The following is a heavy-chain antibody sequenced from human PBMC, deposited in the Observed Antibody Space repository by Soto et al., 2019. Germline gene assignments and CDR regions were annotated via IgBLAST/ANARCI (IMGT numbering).Heavy chain of an antibody. Sequence: GGSLRLSCAASGFTFSSYSMNWVRQAPGKGLEWVSSISSSSSYIFYADSVKGRFTISRDNAKNSLYLQMNGLRAEDTAVYYCAREGYRDYGDIDYWGQGTLVTVSS. CDR1: GFTFSSYS. CDR2: ISSSSSYI. J-gene: IGHJ4*02. CDR3: AREGYRDYGDIDY. D-gene: IGHD4-17*01. V-gene: IGHV3-21*01.